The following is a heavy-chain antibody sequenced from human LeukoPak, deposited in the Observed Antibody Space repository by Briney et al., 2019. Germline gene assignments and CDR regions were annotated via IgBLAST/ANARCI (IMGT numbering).Heavy chain of an antibody. D-gene: IGHD1-1*01. CDR2: IHSDGSST. V-gene: IGHV3-74*01. CDR1: GFTFNSYG. J-gene: IGHJ3*02. Sequence: GGSLRLSCAASGFTFNSYGMYWVRHAPGKGLVWVSRIHSDGSSTTSADSVKGRFTISRDNAENTLYLQMNSLRAEDTAVYFCARGNAHAFDIWGQGTMVTVSS. CDR3: ARGNAHAFDI.